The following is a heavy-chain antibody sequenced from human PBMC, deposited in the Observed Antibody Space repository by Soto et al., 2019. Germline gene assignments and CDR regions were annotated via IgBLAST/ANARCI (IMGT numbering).Heavy chain of an antibody. V-gene: IGHV4-61*01. CDR1: GDSVSSGSYY. CDR3: ARGRGNPLYYYYGMDV. D-gene: IGHD1-26*01. CDR2: VYYTGST. Sequence: SETLSLTCTVSGDSVSSGSYYWSWIRQSPGRGLEWIGYVYYTGSTNYNPSLKSRVTISADASKNQFSLKMRFVTSADTAVYYCARGRGNPLYYYYGMDVWGQGTTVTVSS. J-gene: IGHJ6*02.